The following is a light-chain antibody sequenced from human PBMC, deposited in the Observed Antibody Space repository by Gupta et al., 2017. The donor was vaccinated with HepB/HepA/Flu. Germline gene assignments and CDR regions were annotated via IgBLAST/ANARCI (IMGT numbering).Light chain of an antibody. CDR2: EDI. Sequence: SDELTQPPSVSVSPGQTARITCSGDTVPKKYVSWYQQKAGQAPVLAIYEDIKRPSGFPERFSGSRAGNAATLTINGAQLEEEADYYCYSKDSTGNLLFGGGTKLTVL. CDR3: YSKDSTGNLL. J-gene: IGLJ2*01. V-gene: IGLV3-10*01. CDR1: TVPKKY.